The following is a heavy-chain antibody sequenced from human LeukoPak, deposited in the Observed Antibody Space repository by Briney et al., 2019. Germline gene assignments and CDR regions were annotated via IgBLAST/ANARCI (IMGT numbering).Heavy chain of an antibody. CDR1: GFTFSSYG. J-gene: IGHJ4*02. CDR2: IWYDGSNK. D-gene: IGHD3-22*01. CDR3: ARDQFPSNYYDSSGHVDY. Sequence: GGSLRLSCAASGFTFSSYGMHWVRQAPGKGLEWVAVIWYDGSNKYYADSVKVRFTISRDNSKNTLYLQMNSLRAEDTAVYYCARDQFPSNYYDSSGHVDYWGQGTLVTVSS. V-gene: IGHV3-33*01.